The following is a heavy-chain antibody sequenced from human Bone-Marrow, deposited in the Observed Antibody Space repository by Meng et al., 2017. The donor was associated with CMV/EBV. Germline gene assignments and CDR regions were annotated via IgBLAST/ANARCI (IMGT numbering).Heavy chain of an antibody. V-gene: IGHV1-2*02. CDR2: INPNSGGT. J-gene: IGHJ4*02. D-gene: IGHD5-24*01. Sequence: ASAKVSCKASGYTFTANYMHWVRQAPGQGLEWMGLINPNSGGTNYAQKFQGRVTMTRDTSISTVYMELNRLRSDDTAVYYCAVEMSTVGDYWGQGPLVTVSS. CDR3: AVEMSTVGDY. CDR1: GYTFTANY.